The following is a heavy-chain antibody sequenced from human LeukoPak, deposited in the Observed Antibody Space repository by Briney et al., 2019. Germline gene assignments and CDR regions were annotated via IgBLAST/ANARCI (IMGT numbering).Heavy chain of an antibody. V-gene: IGHV3-23*01. Sequence: PGGSLRLSCAASGFAFSSFAMTWVRQSPGKGLEWVSSVGDSGVNTYYAGSVRGRFTVSRDNFKNILYLQMNSLTVEDTAFYYCSKGRGSTLTNIDFWGQGALVTVSS. CDR3: SKGRGSTLTNIDF. CDR1: GFAFSSFA. D-gene: IGHD4-11*01. CDR2: VGDSGVNT. J-gene: IGHJ4*02.